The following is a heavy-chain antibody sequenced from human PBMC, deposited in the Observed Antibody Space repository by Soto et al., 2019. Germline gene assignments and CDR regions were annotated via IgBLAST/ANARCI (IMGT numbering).Heavy chain of an antibody. J-gene: IGHJ6*02. V-gene: IGHV3-23*01. CDR3: AKDRIAARPSPYYYYGMDV. CDR2: ISGSGGST. Sequence: GGSLRLSCAASGFTFSSYAMSWVRQAPGTGLEWVSAISGSGGSTYYADSVKGRFTISRDNSKNTLYLQMNSLRAEDTAVYYCAKDRIAARPSPYYYYGMDVWGQGTTVTVSS. D-gene: IGHD6-6*01. CDR1: GFTFSSYA.